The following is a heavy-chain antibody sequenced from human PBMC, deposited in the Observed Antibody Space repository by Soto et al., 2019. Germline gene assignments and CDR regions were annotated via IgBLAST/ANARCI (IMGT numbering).Heavy chain of an antibody. J-gene: IGHJ4*02. Sequence: ASVKVSCKASGYTFTSYGISWVRQAPGQGLERMGWISAYNGNKNYAQKIQSRVTMTTDTYTRTDYIELRRLRSDDTAVYYCASGEGDPFDYWGQGTLVTVSS. CDR3: ASGEGDPFDY. CDR2: ISAYNGNK. CDR1: GYTFTSYG. D-gene: IGHD2-21*02. V-gene: IGHV1-18*01.